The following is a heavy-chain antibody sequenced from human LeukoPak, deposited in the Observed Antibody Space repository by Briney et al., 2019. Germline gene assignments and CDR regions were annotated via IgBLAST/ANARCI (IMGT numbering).Heavy chain of an antibody. D-gene: IGHD2-21*02. V-gene: IGHV1-2*06. Sequence: ASVKVSCKASGYTFTGYYMHWVRQAPGQGVEWMGRINPNSGGTNYAQKFQGRVTMTRDTSISTAYMELSRLRSDDTAVYYCARAGGCGGDCYSGGYNWFDPWGQGTLVTVSS. J-gene: IGHJ5*02. CDR2: INPNSGGT. CDR3: ARAGGCGGDCYSGGYNWFDP. CDR1: GYTFTGYY.